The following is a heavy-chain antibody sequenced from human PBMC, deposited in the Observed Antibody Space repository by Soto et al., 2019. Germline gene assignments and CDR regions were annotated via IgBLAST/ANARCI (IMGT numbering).Heavy chain of an antibody. CDR3: AAVVTATGSVY. CDR1: GFTFSSYA. D-gene: IGHD2-21*02. CDR2: ISESGANT. V-gene: IGHV3-23*01. Sequence: EVQLLESGGGLVQPGGSRRLSCAGSGFTFSSYAMSWVRQAPGKGLEWVSSISESGANTYHADSVRGRFTISRDNSKNTLYLQMNSLAVEDTAVYYCAAVVTATGSVYWGQGTLVIVSS. J-gene: IGHJ4*02.